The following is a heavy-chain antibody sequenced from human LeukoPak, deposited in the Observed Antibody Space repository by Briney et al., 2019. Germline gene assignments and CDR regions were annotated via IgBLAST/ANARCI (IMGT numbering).Heavy chain of an antibody. CDR3: ARLASGSYPNYFDY. J-gene: IGHJ4*02. Sequence: GGSLRLSCAASGFIFSAYSMNWVRQAPGKGLEWVSYISSSGGNIHYADSVRGRFTISRDTGKNSLYLQMNSLRAEDTAVYYCARLASGSYPNYFDYWGQGILVTVSS. CDR2: ISSSGGNI. D-gene: IGHD1-26*01. CDR1: GFIFSAYS. V-gene: IGHV3-48*01.